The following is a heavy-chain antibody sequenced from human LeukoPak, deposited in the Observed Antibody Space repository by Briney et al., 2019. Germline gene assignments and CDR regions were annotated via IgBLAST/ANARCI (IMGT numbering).Heavy chain of an antibody. CDR3: SSSNEFWSRYMVLYYFDY. V-gene: IGHV3-21*01. J-gene: IGHJ4*02. Sequence: TGGSLRLSCAASGFTFSSYSMNWVRQAPGKGLGWVSSISSSSSYIYYADSGKGRFTTSRDNAKNSLYLKMNTLRAEDTAVYYCSSSNEFWSRYMVLYYFDYWGQGTLVTVSS. CDR1: GFTFSSYS. D-gene: IGHD3-3*01. CDR2: ISSSSSYI.